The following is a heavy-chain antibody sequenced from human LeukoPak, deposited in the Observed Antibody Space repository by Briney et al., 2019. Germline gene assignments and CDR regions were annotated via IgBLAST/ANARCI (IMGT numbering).Heavy chain of an antibody. D-gene: IGHD3-10*01. CDR1: GGSISTYY. V-gene: IGHV4-59*01. CDR2: IYYSGST. Sequence: SETLSLTCTVSGGSISTYYWSWIRQPPGKGLEWIGDIYYSGSTNYNPSLKSRVTIFLDTSKNQFSLKLSSVIAADTAVYYCARSGSGSYGPVDYWGQGTLVTVSS. CDR3: ARSGSGSYGPVDY. J-gene: IGHJ4*02.